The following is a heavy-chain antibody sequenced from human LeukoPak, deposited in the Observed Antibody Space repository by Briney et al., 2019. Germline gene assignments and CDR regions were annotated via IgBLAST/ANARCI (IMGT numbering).Heavy chain of an antibody. CDR3: ARWREWLGSYYFDY. D-gene: IGHD6-19*01. CDR1: GFTFSDNY. V-gene: IGHV3-11*01. J-gene: IGHJ4*02. CDR2: ISSSGNTI. Sequence: AGGSLKLSCAASGFTFSDNYMSWIRQAPGKGLEWVSYISSSGNTIYYADSVKGRFTISRDNAKNSLYLQMNSLRADDTAVYYCARWREWLGSYYFDYWGQGTLVTVSS.